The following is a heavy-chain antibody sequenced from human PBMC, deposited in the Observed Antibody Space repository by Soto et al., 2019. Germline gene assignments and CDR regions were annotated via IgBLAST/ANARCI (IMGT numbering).Heavy chain of an antibody. D-gene: IGHD3-16*01. CDR3: ARGITKGDY. Sequence: GGSLRLSCVASGFTFSNSGMSWFRQAPGKGLEWVAYIREDGNEKYYVDSVKGRLTISRDNAKNSLYLQMNSLTAEDTAVYYCARGITKGDYWGQGTLVTVSS. CDR2: IREDGNEK. CDR1: GFTFSNSG. V-gene: IGHV3-7*01. J-gene: IGHJ4*02.